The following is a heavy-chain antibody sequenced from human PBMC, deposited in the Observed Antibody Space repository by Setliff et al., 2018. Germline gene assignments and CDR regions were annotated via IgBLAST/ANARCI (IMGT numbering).Heavy chain of an antibody. D-gene: IGHD3-10*01. CDR1: GFTFSTYW. J-gene: IGHJ4*02. CDR3: AKQGLLWFGELFHPQDY. Sequence: PGGSLRLSCAASGFTFSTYWMSWVRQAPGKGLEWVANIKQDGSEKYYVDSVKGRFSISRDNAKNSLYLQMNSLRAEDTAVYYCAKQGLLWFGELFHPQDYWGQGTLVTVSS. V-gene: IGHV3-7*01. CDR2: IKQDGSEK.